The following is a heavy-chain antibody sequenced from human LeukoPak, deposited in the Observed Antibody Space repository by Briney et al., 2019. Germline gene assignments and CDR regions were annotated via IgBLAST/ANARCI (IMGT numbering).Heavy chain of an antibody. CDR2: IYYSGST. V-gene: IGHV4-39*07. CDR1: GGSISSSSYY. CDR3: ARVGSSGYHSDY. D-gene: IGHD3-22*01. J-gene: IGHJ4*02. Sequence: SETLSLTCTVSGGSISSSSYYWGWIRQPPGKGLEWIGSIYYSGSTYYNPSLKSRVTISVDASKNQFSLKLSSVTAADTAVYYCARVGSSGYHSDYWGQGTLVTVSS.